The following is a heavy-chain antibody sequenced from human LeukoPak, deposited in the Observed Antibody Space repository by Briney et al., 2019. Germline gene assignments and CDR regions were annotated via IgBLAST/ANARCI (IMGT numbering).Heavy chain of an antibody. Sequence: GGTLRLSCAASGFTFSSYGMSWVRQAPGKGLEWVGRIKSKTDGGTTDYAAPVKGRFTISRDDSKNTLYLQMNSLKTEDTAVYYCTTEITMIVVVITTDAFDIWGQGTMVTVSS. CDR3: TTEITMIVVVITTDAFDI. V-gene: IGHV3-15*01. D-gene: IGHD3-22*01. J-gene: IGHJ3*02. CDR2: IKSKTDGGTT. CDR1: GFTFSSYG.